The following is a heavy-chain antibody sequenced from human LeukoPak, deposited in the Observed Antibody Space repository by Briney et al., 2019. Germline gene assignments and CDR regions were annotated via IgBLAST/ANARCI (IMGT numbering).Heavy chain of an antibody. CDR2: ISWNSGSI. CDR3: AKDIGGSGWYLDYYYGMDV. J-gene: IGHJ6*02. D-gene: IGHD6-19*01. CDR1: GFTFDDYA. Sequence: PGGSLRLSCAASGFTFDDYAMHWVRQAPGKGLEWVSGISWNSGSIGYADSVKRRFTISRDNAKNSLYLQMNSLRAEDTALYYCAKDIGGSGWYLDYYYGMDVWGQGTTVTVSS. V-gene: IGHV3-9*01.